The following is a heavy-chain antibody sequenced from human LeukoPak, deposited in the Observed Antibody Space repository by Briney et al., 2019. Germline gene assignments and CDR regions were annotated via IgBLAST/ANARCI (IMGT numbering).Heavy chain of an antibody. CDR1: GGTFSNYA. D-gene: IGHD2-15*01. CDR2: IIPMLGTT. J-gene: IGHJ4*02. Sequence: ASVKVSCKASGGTFSNYAISWVRQAPGQGLEWMGGIIPMLGTTSYAQKFQGRVSITADESTSTAYMELSSLRSEDTAVYYCAREPRAYCSGGSCYFDYWGQGTLVTVSS. V-gene: IGHV1-69*13. CDR3: AREPRAYCSGGSCYFDY.